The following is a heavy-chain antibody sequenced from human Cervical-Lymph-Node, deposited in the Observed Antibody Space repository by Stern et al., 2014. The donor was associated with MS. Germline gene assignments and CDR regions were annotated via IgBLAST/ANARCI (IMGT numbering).Heavy chain of an antibody. V-gene: IGHV7-4-1*02. CDR2: INTDAGHP. CDR3: AREVAGWYFDL. Sequence: QVQLVQSGSELKRPGASVKISCKASGYSFSNFGINWVRQAPGQGLEWMGWINTDAGHPTYAQGFTGRFVFSLDTSVSTAYLHITGLKAEDTAVYYCAREVAGWYFDLWGRGTPVTVSS. CDR1: GYSFSNFG. J-gene: IGHJ2*01.